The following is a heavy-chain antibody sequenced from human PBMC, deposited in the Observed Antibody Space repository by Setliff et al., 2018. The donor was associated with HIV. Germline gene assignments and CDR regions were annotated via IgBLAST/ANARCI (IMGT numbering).Heavy chain of an antibody. D-gene: IGHD6-19*01. J-gene: IGHJ3*02. V-gene: IGHV4-31*03. CDR1: GGSISSGAFY. CDR3: ASRSVAGAFDI. Sequence: PSETLSLTCTVSGGSISSGAFYWSWIRQHPGKGLEWIGDIYYIGSTFYNPSLKSRITISVDTSKNHFSLRLRSVTAADTAVYYCASRSVAGAFDIWVQGTKVTVSS. CDR2: IYYIGST.